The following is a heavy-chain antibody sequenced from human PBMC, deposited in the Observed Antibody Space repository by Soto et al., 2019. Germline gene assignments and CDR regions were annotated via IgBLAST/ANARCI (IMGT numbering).Heavy chain of an antibody. V-gene: IGHV1-69*01. Sequence: QVQLVQSGAEVKRPGSSVKVSCKASGDMFRNSAFTWVRQAPGQGLAWMGVIIPLFRKTDVAQKFQGRVNLTADESTSSLYMEVSSLTSEDTAVYFCARARLSNGEPNIYFFYGLDVWGQGTTITVSS. CDR3: ARARLSNGEPNIYFFYGLDV. J-gene: IGHJ6*02. D-gene: IGHD3-10*01. CDR2: IIPLFRKT. CDR1: GDMFRNSA.